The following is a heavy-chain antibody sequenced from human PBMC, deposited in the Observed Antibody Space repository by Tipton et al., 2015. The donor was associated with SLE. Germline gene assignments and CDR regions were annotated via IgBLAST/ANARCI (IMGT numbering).Heavy chain of an antibody. J-gene: IGHJ4*02. CDR2: IYYSGST. Sequence: TLSLTCTVSGGSISSYYWSWIRQPPGKGLEWIGYIYYSGSTNYNPSLKSRVTISVDTSKNQFSLKLSSVTAADTAVYYCAREGSSCYYFDYWGQGTLVTVSS. D-gene: IGHD6-13*01. CDR3: AREGSSCYYFDY. V-gene: IGHV4-59*01. CDR1: GGSISSYY.